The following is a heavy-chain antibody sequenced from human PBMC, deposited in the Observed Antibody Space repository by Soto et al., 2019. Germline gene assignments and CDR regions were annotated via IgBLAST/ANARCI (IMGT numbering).Heavy chain of an antibody. CDR1: GYAFTTYG. V-gene: IGHV1-18*01. D-gene: IGHD1-1*01. CDR2: ISAHTGNT. J-gene: IGHJ4*02. Sequence: QVHLVQSGAEVKKPGASVKVSCKGSGYAFTTYGITWVRQAPGQGLEWMGWISAHTGNTNYAQKLQGRVTVTRHTSASTAYMELRSLRSNDTAVYYCARGRYGDYWGQGALVTVSS. CDR3: ARGRYGDY.